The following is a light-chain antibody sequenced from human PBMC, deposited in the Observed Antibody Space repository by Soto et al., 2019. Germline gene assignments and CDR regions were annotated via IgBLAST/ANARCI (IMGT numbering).Light chain of an antibody. J-gene: IGLJ1*01. V-gene: IGLV2-14*01. CDR3: TSYTISNTYV. CDR2: DVN. CDR1: SSYVGAYSY. Sequence: QSVLTQPASVSGSPGQSITLSCTGNSSYVGAYSYVSWYQQHPGKAPKLMIYDVNDRPSGVSNRFSGSKSGNTASLTISGLQAEDEADYYCTSYTISNTYVFGTGTKVTVL.